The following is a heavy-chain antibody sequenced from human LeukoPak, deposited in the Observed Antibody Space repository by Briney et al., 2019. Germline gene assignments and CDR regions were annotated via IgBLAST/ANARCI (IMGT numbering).Heavy chain of an antibody. D-gene: IGHD6-13*01. CDR3: AKRGIAAAASFDY. CDR1: GFAFSSYA. CDR2: ISGSGDYT. Sequence: GGSLRLSCAASGFAFSSYAMSWVRQAPGKGLEWVSTISGSGDYTYYADSVKGWFTISRDNSKNTLYLQMNSLRADDTAVYYCAKRGIAAAASFDYWGQGTLVTVSS. J-gene: IGHJ4*02. V-gene: IGHV3-23*01.